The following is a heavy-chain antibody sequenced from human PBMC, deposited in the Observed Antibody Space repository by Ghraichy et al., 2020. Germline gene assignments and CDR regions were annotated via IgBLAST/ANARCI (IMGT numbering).Heavy chain of an antibody. V-gene: IGHV4-59*01. J-gene: IGHJ4*02. CDR3: ARVKMRELSSWPTSAYYFDY. CDR2: IYYSGST. Sequence: SQTLSLTCTVSGGSISSYYWSWIRQPPGKGLEWIGYIYYSGSTNYNPSLKSRVTISVDTSKNQFSLKLSSVTAADTAVYYCARVKMRELSSWPTSAYYFDYWGQGTLVTVSS. D-gene: IGHD1-26*01. CDR1: GGSISSYY.